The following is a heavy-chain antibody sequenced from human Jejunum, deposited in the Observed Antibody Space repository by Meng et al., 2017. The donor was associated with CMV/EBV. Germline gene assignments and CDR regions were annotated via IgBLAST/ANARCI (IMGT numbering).Heavy chain of an antibody. J-gene: IGHJ4*02. Sequence: QVQLVQSGAEVKKPGASGKVSCKASGYTFSSFGISWVRQAPGQGLEWMGWISAYNGKTNYAQKFQGRLTMTRDTSTSAVYMELSSLRSEDTAIYYCARSPLDGYNYHFDYWGQGTLVTVSS. CDR3: ARSPLDGYNYHFDY. CDR1: GYTFSSFG. V-gene: IGHV1-18*01. CDR2: ISAYNGKT. D-gene: IGHD5-24*01.